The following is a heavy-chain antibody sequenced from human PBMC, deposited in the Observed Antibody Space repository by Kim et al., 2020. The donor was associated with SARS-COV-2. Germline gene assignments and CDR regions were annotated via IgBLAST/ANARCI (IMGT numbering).Heavy chain of an antibody. CDR2: IRSKAYGGTT. Sequence: GGSLRLSCTASGFTFGDYAMSWFRQAPGKGLEWVGFIRSKAYGGTTEYAASVKGRFTISRDDSKSIAYLQMNSLKTEDTAVYYCTSEGRQWLKTNYGMDVWGQGTTVTVSS. J-gene: IGHJ6*02. D-gene: IGHD6-19*01. CDR1: GFTFGDYA. CDR3: TSEGRQWLKTNYGMDV. V-gene: IGHV3-49*03.